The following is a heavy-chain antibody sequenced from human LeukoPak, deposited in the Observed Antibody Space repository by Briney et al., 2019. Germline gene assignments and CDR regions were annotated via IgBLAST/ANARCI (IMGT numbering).Heavy chain of an antibody. CDR3: ASIVVGPAAAFDY. J-gene: IGHJ4*02. CDR2: ISYDGSNK. Sequence: GGSLRLSCAASGFTFSSYAMHWVRQAPGKGLEWVAVISYDGSNKYYADSVKGRFTISRDNSKNTLYLQMNSLRAEETAVYYCASIVVGPAAAFDYWGQGTLVTVS. D-gene: IGHD2-2*01. V-gene: IGHV3-30*04. CDR1: GFTFSSYA.